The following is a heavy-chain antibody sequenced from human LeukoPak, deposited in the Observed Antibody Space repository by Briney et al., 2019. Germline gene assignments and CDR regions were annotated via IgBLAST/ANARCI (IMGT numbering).Heavy chain of an antibody. D-gene: IGHD2-2*01. CDR1: GFALRDYV. CDR2: ISGGST. V-gene: IGHV3-23*01. Sequence: PGGSLRLSCAASGFALRDYVMSWVRQAPGKGLEWVSSISGGSTYYADSVKGRFTISRDNSKNTLYLQMTSLRAEDTAVYYCAKQESSWFNPWGQGTLVTVSS. CDR3: AKQESSWFNP. J-gene: IGHJ5*02.